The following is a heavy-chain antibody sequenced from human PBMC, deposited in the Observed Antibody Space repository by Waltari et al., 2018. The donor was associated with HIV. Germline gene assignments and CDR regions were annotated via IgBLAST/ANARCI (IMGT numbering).Heavy chain of an antibody. J-gene: IGHJ4*02. D-gene: IGHD3-16*01. CDR1: GFTFSSSW. Sequence: EVQLVESGGGLVQPGGSLRLSCAASGFTFSSSWMHWVRQAPGKGLVGVSLINRDGSSTNYADSVKGRFTISRDNAKNTVYLQMNSLRAEDTALYYCASLYNYVWGSPPPFDYWGQGTLVTVSS. V-gene: IGHV3-74*01. CDR2: INRDGSST. CDR3: ASLYNYVWGSPPPFDY.